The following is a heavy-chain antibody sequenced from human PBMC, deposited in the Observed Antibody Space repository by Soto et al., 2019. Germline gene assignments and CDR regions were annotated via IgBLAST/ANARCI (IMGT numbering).Heavy chain of an antibody. J-gene: IGHJ6*04. V-gene: IGHV4-59*11. CDR1: GGSISSHY. D-gene: IGHD3-10*01. CDR2: IYYSVST. CDR3: ARDKMVREAKSSCMEA. Sequence: SETLSLTCTVSGGSISSHYWSWIRQPPGKGLEWIGYIYYSVSTNYNPSLKSRVTISVDTSKNQFSLKLSSVTAADTAVYYCARDKMVREAKSSCMEAWGNGNTVTVSA.